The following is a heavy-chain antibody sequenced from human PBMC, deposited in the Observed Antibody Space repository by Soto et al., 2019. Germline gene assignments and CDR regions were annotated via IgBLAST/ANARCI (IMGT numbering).Heavy chain of an antibody. J-gene: IGHJ6*02. Sequence: QVQLQESGPGLVKPSQTLSLTCTVSGGSISSGDYYWSWIRQPPGKGLEWIGYIYYSGSTYYNPSLKSRVTISVDTSKNQFSLKLSSVTAADTAVYYCARGYDFWSGYYLQYYYYGMDVWGQGTTVTVSS. V-gene: IGHV4-30-4*01. CDR3: ARGYDFWSGYYLQYYYYGMDV. D-gene: IGHD3-3*01. CDR1: GGSISSGDYY. CDR2: IYYSGST.